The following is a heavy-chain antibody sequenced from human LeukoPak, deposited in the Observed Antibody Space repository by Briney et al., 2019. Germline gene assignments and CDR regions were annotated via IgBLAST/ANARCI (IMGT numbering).Heavy chain of an antibody. Sequence: LSLTCAVYGGSFSDYYMSWIRQAPGKGLEWVSYISSSGSTIYYADSVKGRFTISRDNAKNSLYLQMNSLRAEDTAVYYCARVSSGYNYYYYYYMDVWGKGTTVTISS. CDR2: ISSSGSTI. CDR3: ARVSSGYNYYYYYYMDV. V-gene: IGHV3-11*01. CDR1: GGSFSDYY. J-gene: IGHJ6*03. D-gene: IGHD3-22*01.